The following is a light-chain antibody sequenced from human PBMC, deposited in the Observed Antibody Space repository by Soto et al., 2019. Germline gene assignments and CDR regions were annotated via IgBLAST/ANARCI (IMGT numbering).Light chain of an antibody. J-gene: IGLJ3*02. Sequence: QSVLTQPPSVSGAPGQWVTLSCTGNTSNLGAGYDVHWYQQLPGAAPKLVIFGNRNRPSGVPERFSGSKSGTSASLAITGLQAEDEADYNCQAYDYSLTASVFGGGTKLTVL. V-gene: IGLV1-40*01. CDR1: TSNLGAGYD. CDR3: QAYDYSLTASV. CDR2: GNR.